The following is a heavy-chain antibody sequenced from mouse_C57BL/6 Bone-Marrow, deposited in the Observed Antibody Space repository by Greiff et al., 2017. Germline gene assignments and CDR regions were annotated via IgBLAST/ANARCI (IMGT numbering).Heavy chain of an antibody. V-gene: IGHV1-53*01. CDR2: INPSNGGT. J-gene: IGHJ3*01. D-gene: IGHD1-1*02. CDR3: ARASPHYLVKAY. Sequence: QVQLKQPGTELVKPGASVKLSCKASGYTFTSYWMHWVKQRPGQGLEWIGNINPSNGGTNYNEKFKSKATLTVDKSSSTAYMQLSSLTSEDSAVYYCARASPHYLVKAYWGQGTLVTVSA. CDR1: GYTFTSYW.